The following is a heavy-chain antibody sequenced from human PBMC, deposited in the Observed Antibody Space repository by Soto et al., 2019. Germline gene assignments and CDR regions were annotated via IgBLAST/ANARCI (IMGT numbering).Heavy chain of an antibody. CDR1: CGSIISYY. Sequence: PSETLSLTCTFSCGSIISYYWSWIRQPPGKGLEWIGYIYYSGSTNYNPSLKSRVTISVDTSKNQFSLKLSSVTAADTAVYYCARAGSGYGDAFDIWGQGTMVTVSS. V-gene: IGHV4-59*01. CDR2: IYYSGST. J-gene: IGHJ3*02. CDR3: ARAGSGYGDAFDI. D-gene: IGHD5-12*01.